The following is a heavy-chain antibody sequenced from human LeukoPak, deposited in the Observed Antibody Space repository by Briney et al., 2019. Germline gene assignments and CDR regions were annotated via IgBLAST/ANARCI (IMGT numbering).Heavy chain of an antibody. V-gene: IGHV3-21*01. CDR1: GFTFINAW. CDR2: ISSSSIYI. Sequence: GGSLRLSCGASGFTFINAWMSWVRQAPGKGLEWVSSISSSSIYIYYADSVKGRFTISRDNAKNSLYLQMNSLRAEDTAVYYCARGASVVAGSDDAFDIWGQGTMVTVSS. J-gene: IGHJ3*02. D-gene: IGHD6-19*01. CDR3: ARGASVVAGSDDAFDI.